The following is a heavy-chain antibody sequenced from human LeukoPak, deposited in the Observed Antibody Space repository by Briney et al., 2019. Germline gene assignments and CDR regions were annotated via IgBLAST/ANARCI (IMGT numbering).Heavy chain of an antibody. J-gene: IGHJ6*02. CDR3: ARGGGLDV. V-gene: IGHV3-74*01. Sequence: SGGSLRLSCAASGFTLSSYWMHWVRQVPGKGLVWVSRIKSDGSDTRYADSVKGRFTISRDNAKNSLYLQMSNLRAEDTAVYFCARGGGLDVWGQGATVTVSS. D-gene: IGHD3-16*01. CDR1: GFTLSSYW. CDR2: IKSDGSDT.